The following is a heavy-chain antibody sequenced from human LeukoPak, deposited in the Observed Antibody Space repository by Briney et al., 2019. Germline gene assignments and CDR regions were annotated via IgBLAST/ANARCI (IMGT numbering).Heavy chain of an antibody. Sequence: SQTLSLTCAVSGGSISSGGSYWSWIRQHPGKGLEWIGYIYYSGSTYYNPSLKSRVTISVDTSKNQFSLKLSSVTAADTAVYYCASNVRSSGWKAFDIWGQGTMVTVSS. D-gene: IGHD3-22*01. CDR3: ASNVRSSGWKAFDI. CDR1: GGSISSGGSY. J-gene: IGHJ3*02. CDR2: IYYSGST. V-gene: IGHV4-31*11.